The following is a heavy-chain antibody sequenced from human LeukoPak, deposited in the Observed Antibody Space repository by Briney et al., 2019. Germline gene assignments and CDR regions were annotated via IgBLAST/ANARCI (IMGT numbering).Heavy chain of an antibody. CDR1: GYTFTSYY. J-gene: IGHJ4*02. V-gene: IGHV1-46*01. CDR2: IKPSGGST. CDR3: ARATPPKYYDFWSGYFDY. D-gene: IGHD3-3*01. Sequence: ASVKVSCKASGYTFTSYYMHWVRQAPGQGLEWMGIIKPSGGSTSYAQKFQGRVTMTRDTSTSTVYMELSSLRSEDTAVYYCARATPPKYYDFWSGYFDYWGQGTLVTVSS.